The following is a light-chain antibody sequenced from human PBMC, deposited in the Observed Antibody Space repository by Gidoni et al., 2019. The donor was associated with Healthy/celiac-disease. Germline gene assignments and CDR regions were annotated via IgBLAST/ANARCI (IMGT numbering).Light chain of an antibody. CDR3: SSYTSSTTLE. CDR2: DVS. Sequence: QSALTQPPSVSGSPGQSITIPCTGTSSDVGGYNYVSWYQQPPGKAPKLMIYDVSNRPPGVSNRFSGSKSGNTASLTISGLQAEDEADYYCSSYTSSTTLEFGGGTKLTVL. J-gene: IGLJ2*01. CDR1: SSDVGGYNY. V-gene: IGLV2-14*01.